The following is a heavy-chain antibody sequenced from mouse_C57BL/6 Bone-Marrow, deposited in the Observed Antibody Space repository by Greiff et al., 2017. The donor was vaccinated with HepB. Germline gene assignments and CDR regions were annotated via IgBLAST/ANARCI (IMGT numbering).Heavy chain of an antibody. CDR2: IHPNSGST. Sequence: QVQLQQPGAELVKPGASVKLSCKASGYTFTSYWLHWVKQRSGHGLEWIGMIHPNSGSTNYNEKFKSKATLTVDKSSSTAYMQLSSLTSEDSAVYYCTRRGIYDYALYYWGQGTTLTVSS. CDR3: TRRGIYDYALYY. V-gene: IGHV1-64*01. J-gene: IGHJ2*01. D-gene: IGHD2-4*01. CDR1: GYTFTSYW.